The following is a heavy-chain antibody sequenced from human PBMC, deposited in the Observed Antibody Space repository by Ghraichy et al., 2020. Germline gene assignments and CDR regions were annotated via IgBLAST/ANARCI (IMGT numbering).Heavy chain of an antibody. Sequence: GGSLRLSCAASGFTFSSYSMNWVRQAPGKGLEWVSSISSSSSYIYYADSVKGRFTISRDNAKNSLYLQMNSLRAEDTAVYYCARRRGYSHVYFDYWGQGTLVTVSS. V-gene: IGHV3-21*01. CDR1: GFTFSSYS. CDR3: ARRRGYSHVYFDY. J-gene: IGHJ4*02. D-gene: IGHD5-18*01. CDR2: ISSSSSYI.